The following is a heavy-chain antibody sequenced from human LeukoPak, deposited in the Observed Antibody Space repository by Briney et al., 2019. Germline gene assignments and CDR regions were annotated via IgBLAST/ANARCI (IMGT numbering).Heavy chain of an antibody. CDR1: GGTFSSYA. CDR3: ASPTGTIGGTGYYYYYYYMDV. CDR2: IIPFFGTA. V-gene: IGHV1-69*13. D-gene: IGHD1-7*01. J-gene: IGHJ6*03. Sequence: SVKVSCRASGGTFSSYAISWVRPAPGQGLEWMGGIIPFFGTANYAQKFQGRVTITADESTSTAYMELSSLRSEDTAVYYCASPTGTIGGTGYYYYYYYMDVWGKGTTVTVSS.